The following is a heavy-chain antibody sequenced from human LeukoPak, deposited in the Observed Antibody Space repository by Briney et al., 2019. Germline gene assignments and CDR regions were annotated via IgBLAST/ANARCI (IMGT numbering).Heavy chain of an antibody. CDR1: GFTFSYYY. D-gene: IGHD6-19*01. Sequence: GGSLRLSCAASGFTFSYYYMNWIRQAPGKGLEWVSYISHSGSAIYYADSVKGRFTISRDNAKNSLYLQMNSLRAEDTAVYYCARDPEDLGGWTFDYWGQGTLVTVSS. CDR3: ARDPEDLGGWTFDY. CDR2: ISHSGSAI. J-gene: IGHJ4*02. V-gene: IGHV3-11*04.